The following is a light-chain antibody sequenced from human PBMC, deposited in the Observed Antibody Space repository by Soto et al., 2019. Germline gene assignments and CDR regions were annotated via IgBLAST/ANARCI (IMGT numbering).Light chain of an antibody. CDR2: GAS. Sequence: EIVLTQSPGTLSLSPGERATLSCRASQTVSSSYLAWYQQKPGQAPRLLIYGASSRATGIPDRFSGSGSGTDFTLSISRLEPEDCAVYYCQQYGSTPFTFGPGTEVDI. CDR1: QTVSSSY. CDR3: QQYGSTPFT. J-gene: IGKJ3*01. V-gene: IGKV3-20*01.